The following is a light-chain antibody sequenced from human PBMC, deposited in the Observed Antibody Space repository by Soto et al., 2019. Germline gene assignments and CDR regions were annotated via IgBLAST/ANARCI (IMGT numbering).Light chain of an antibody. Sequence: DIQMTQSPSTLSTSVGDRVTITSRASQTISNWLAWYQQKSGKVPKLLIYDASSLESGVPSRFSGSGSGTEFTLTISSLQADDFATYYCQQYKNYPWTFGQGTKVDIK. CDR3: QQYKNYPWT. CDR1: QTISNW. CDR2: DAS. J-gene: IGKJ1*01. V-gene: IGKV1-5*01.